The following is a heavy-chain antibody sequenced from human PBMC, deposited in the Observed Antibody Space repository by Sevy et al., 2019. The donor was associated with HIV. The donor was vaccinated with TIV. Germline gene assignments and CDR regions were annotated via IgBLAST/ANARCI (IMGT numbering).Heavy chain of an antibody. CDR2: IIPILSTA. D-gene: IGHD6-19*01. CDR3: ARGGGNGWDYFDD. Sequence: ASVKVSCKASGGTFSSYGISWVRQAPGQGLEWMGGIIPILSTANYAQKFQGRVTITADDSTKTAYMELSSLRSEDTAVYYCARGGGNGWDYFDDWGQETLVTVSS. CDR1: GGTFSSYG. J-gene: IGHJ4*02. V-gene: IGHV1-69*13.